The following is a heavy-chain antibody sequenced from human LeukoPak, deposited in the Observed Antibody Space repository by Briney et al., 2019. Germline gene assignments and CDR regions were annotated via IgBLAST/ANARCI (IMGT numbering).Heavy chain of an antibody. CDR1: GFTFSSYG. J-gene: IGHJ6*02. D-gene: IGHD2-15*01. CDR2: IWYDGSNK. Sequence: GGSLRLSWAASGFTFSSYGMHWVRQAPGKGLEWVAVIWYDGSNKYYADSVKGRFTISRDNSKNTLYLQMNSLRAEDTALYYCARDGGAGVVVVAAALYGMDVWGQGTTVTVSS. CDR3: ARDGGAGVVVVAAALYGMDV. V-gene: IGHV3-33*01.